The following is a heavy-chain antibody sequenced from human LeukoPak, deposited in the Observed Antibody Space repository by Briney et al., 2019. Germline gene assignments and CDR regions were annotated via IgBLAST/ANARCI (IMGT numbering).Heavy chain of an antibody. V-gene: IGHV3-64*01. CDR1: EFTFSRFW. Sequence: GGSLRLSCAASEFTFSRFWMSWVRQAPGKGLEYVSAISSNGGSTYYANSVKGRFTISRDNSKNTLYLQMGSLRAEDMAVYYCAIHYSGYSSSWPLDYWGQGTLVTVSS. CDR2: ISSNGGST. D-gene: IGHD6-13*01. CDR3: AIHYSGYSSSWPLDY. J-gene: IGHJ4*02.